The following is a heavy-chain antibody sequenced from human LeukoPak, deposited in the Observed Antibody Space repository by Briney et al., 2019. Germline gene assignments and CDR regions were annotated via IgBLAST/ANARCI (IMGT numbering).Heavy chain of an antibody. D-gene: IGHD3-16*02. Sequence: GASVKVSCKASGYTFAGYYMHWVRQAPGQGLEWMEWINPNSGGTNYAQKFQGRVTMTRDTSISTAYMELSRLRSDDTAVYYCARVRRLRLGELSLPHWGQGTLVTVSS. CDR1: GYTFAGYY. CDR3: ARVRRLRLGELSLPH. CDR2: INPNSGGT. J-gene: IGHJ4*02. V-gene: IGHV1-2*02.